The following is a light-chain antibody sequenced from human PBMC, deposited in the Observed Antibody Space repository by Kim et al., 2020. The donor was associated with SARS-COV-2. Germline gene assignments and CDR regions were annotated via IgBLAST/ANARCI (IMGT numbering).Light chain of an antibody. CDR2: GDD. CDR3: QTYDNYNQV. V-gene: IGLV6-57*01. Sequence: NFMLTQPHSVSESPGKTVTISCTRSSGSIASNYVQWYQQRPGSSPTTVIYGDDQRPSWVPDRFSGSIYSSTNSASLTISSLKTEDEAEYYCQTYDNYNQVFGGGTQLTVL. J-gene: IGLJ3*02. CDR1: SGSIASNY.